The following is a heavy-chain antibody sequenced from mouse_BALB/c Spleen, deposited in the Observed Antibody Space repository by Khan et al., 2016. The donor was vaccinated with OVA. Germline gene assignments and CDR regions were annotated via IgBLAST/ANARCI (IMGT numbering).Heavy chain of an antibody. CDR1: GFNIKDTY. J-gene: IGHJ3*01. CDR3: ATVYGNPFAF. Sequence: VQLKQSGAELVKPGASVKLSCSASGFNIKDTYIHWMKQRPEQGLEWIGRIDPPNDDSKYGPKFQAKATLTADTSSNTAYLQLSSLTSEDTAVYSCATVYGNPFAFWGQGTLVSVSA. CDR2: IDPPNDDS. D-gene: IGHD2-1*01. V-gene: IGHV14-3*02.